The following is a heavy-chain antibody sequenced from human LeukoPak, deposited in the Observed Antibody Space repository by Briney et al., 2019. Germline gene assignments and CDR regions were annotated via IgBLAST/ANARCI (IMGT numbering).Heavy chain of an antibody. J-gene: IGHJ4*02. CDR3: ARDGYYYDSSGYYLPPYFDY. D-gene: IGHD3-22*01. CDR2: IRYDGSNK. V-gene: IGHV3-30*02. Sequence: GGSLRLSCAASGFTFSNYGMHWVRQAPGKGLQWVAFIRYDGSNKYYADSVKGRFTISRDNSKNTLYVQMNSLRAEDTAVYYCARDGYYYDSSGYYLPPYFDYWGQGTLVTVSS. CDR1: GFTFSNYG.